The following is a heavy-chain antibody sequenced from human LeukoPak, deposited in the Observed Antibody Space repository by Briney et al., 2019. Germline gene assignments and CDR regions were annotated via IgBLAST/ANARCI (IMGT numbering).Heavy chain of an antibody. V-gene: IGHV3-7*01. D-gene: IGHD2-2*01. CDR3: AREADDIVVVPAAMPGGDY. CDR1: GFTYSSYW. J-gene: IGHJ4*02. Sequence: PGGSLRLFCAASGFTYSSYWMSWVRQAPGKGLEWVANIKRDGSEKYYADSVKGRFTISRDNSKNTLYLQMNSLGAEDTAVYYCAREADDIVVVPAAMPGGDYWGQGTLVTVSS. CDR2: IKRDGSEK.